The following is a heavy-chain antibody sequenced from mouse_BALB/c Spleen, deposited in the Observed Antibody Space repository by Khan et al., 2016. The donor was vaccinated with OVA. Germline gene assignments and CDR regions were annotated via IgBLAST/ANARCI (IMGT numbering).Heavy chain of an antibody. CDR1: GYTFTDYA. J-gene: IGHJ2*01. Sequence: VKLQESGPELVRPGESVKISCKGSGYTFTDYAMHWVKQSHAKSLEWIGVISIYYDNTNYNQKFKGKATMNVDKSSSKAYMELARLTSEDYAISYCARGGQCFRRGGGNSDYWGQGTTLTVSS. D-gene: IGHD1-1*01. CDR2: ISIYYDNT. V-gene: IGHV1S137*01. CDR3: ARGGQCFRRGGGNSDY.